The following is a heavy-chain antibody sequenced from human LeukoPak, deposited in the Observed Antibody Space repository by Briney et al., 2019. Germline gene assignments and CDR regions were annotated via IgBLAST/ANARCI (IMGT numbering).Heavy chain of an antibody. V-gene: IGHV4-59*01. CDR2: IYNSGNT. J-gene: IGHJ3*02. D-gene: IGHD5-24*01. CDR1: GGSINSYY. CDR3: ARPRDGYNFPAFDI. Sequence: PSETLSLTCTVSGGSINSYYWTWIRQPPGKGLEWIGNIYNSGNTNYNPSLKSRVTISVDTSKNQFSLKLSSVTAADTAVYYCARPRDGYNFPAFDIWGQGTMVTVSS.